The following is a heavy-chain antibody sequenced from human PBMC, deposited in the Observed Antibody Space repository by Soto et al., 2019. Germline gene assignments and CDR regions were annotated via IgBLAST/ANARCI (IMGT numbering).Heavy chain of an antibody. CDR3: ARDSDYYGSGSYTDY. CDR1: GFTFSSYA. D-gene: IGHD3-10*01. CDR2: MSGSGGST. V-gene: IGHV3-23*01. Sequence: PGGSLRLSCAASGFTFSSYAMSWVRQAPGKGLEWVSTMSGSGGSTDYADSVKGRFTISRDNSKNTLYLQMNSLRAEDTALYYCARDSDYYGSGSYTDYWGQGTLVTVPS. J-gene: IGHJ4*02.